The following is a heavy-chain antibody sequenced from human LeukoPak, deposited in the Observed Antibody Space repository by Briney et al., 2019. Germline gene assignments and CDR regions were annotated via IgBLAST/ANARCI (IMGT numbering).Heavy chain of an antibody. Sequence: SQTLSLTCAISGDSVSSNSAAWNWIRQSPSRGLEWLGRTYYRSKWYNDYAVSVKSRITINPDTSKNQFSLQLNSVTPEDTAVYYCARGDERASIKKGGYYYYYYMDVWGKGTTVTVSS. CDR3: ARGDERASIKKGGYYYYYYMDV. CDR1: GDSVSSNSAA. J-gene: IGHJ6*03. V-gene: IGHV6-1*01. CDR2: TYYRSKWYN. D-gene: IGHD2-21*01.